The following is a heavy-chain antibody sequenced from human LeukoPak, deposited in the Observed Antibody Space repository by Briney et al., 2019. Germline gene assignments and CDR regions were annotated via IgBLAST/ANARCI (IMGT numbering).Heavy chain of an antibody. CDR2: INDSGST. V-gene: IGHV4-34*01. CDR3: ARGSGSSGFEVRFDP. Sequence: SETLSLTCAVYGGSSRGYYWIWLWIRQSPGEGLGWIGEINDSGSTNYNPSLKSRVTISVDTSKNQFSLKLSSVTAADTAVYYCARGSGSSGFEVRFDPWGQGTLVTVSS. CDR1: GGSSRGYY. D-gene: IGHD6-19*01. J-gene: IGHJ5*02.